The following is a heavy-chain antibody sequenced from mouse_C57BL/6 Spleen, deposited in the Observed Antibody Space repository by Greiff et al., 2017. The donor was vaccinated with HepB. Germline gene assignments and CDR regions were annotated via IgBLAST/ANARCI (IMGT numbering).Heavy chain of an antibody. Sequence: QVQLQQSGAELVKPGASVKISCKASGYAFSSYWMNWVKQRPGKGLEWIGQIYPGDGDTNYNGKFKGKATLTADKSSSTAYMQLSSLTSEDSAVYFCARRTAQARFDYWGQGTTLTVSS. CDR3: ARRTAQARFDY. CDR2: IYPGDGDT. CDR1: GYAFSSYW. J-gene: IGHJ2*01. V-gene: IGHV1-80*01. D-gene: IGHD3-2*02.